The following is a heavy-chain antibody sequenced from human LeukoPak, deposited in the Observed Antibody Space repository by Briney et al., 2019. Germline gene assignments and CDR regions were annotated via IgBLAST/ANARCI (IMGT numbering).Heavy chain of an antibody. CDR2: IYYSGST. Sequence: PSETLSLTCTVSGVSISSSSYYWGWIRQPPGKGLEWIGSIYYSGSTYYNSSLKSRVTISVDTSKKQFSLKLSSVTAADTAVYYCARVFNVLMVYATRAGDAFDIWGQGTMVTVSS. V-gene: IGHV4-39*01. CDR1: GVSISSSSYY. D-gene: IGHD2-8*01. J-gene: IGHJ3*02. CDR3: ARVFNVLMVYATRAGDAFDI.